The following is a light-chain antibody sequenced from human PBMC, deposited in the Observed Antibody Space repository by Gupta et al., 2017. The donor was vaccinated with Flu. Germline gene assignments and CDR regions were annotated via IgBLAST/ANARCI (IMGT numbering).Light chain of an antibody. CDR2: GAA. CDR3: QQYNNWPPGYS. Sequence: IVMTQSPPTLSVSPGESATLSCRASQYIGSNLAWYQQKPGQAPRLVIFGAATRASGIPGRFSGSRSGTDFTLTISSLQSEDFALYYCQQYNNWPPGYSFGQGTKLEVK. CDR1: QYIGSN. V-gene: IGKV3-15*01. J-gene: IGKJ2*01.